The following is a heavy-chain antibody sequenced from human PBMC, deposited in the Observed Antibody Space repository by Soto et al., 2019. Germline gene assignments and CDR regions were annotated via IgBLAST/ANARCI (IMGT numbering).Heavy chain of an antibody. D-gene: IGHD1-26*01. J-gene: IGHJ4*02. CDR3: ARYSGSYWHYLDF. V-gene: IGHV5-51*01. CDR2: IYPGDSDT. CDR1: GYSFASHW. Sequence: PGESLKISCKGSGYSFASHWVAWVRQMPEKGLEWIGNIYPGDSDTKYSSAFRGHVTISADTSVSTAYLQWRSLEATDSAIYYCARYSGSYWHYLDFWGQGTLVTVSS.